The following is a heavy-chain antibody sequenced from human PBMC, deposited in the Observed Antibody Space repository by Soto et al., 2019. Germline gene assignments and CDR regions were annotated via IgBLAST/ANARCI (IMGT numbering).Heavy chain of an antibody. CDR3: AGGIVGYEDYAFDI. D-gene: IGHD5-12*01. CDR1: GYTFTSYG. CDR2: ISAYNGNT. V-gene: IGHV1-18*01. J-gene: IGHJ3*02. Sequence: ASVQVSCKASGYTFTSYGISWVRQAPGQGLEWMGWISAYNGNTNYAQKLQGRVTMTTDTSTSTAYMELRSLRSDDTAVYYCAGGIVGYEDYAFDIWGQGTMVTVSS.